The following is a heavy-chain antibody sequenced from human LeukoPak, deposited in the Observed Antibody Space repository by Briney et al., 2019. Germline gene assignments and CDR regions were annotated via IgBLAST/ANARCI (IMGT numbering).Heavy chain of an antibody. CDR2: INHSGIT. CDR1: GGSFTDYY. J-gene: IGHJ3*02. CDR3: AKSNGYGLVDI. D-gene: IGHD3-10*01. Sequence: SETLSLTCAVYGGSFTDYYWNWIRQPPGKGLEWIGEINHSGITHYNPSLKSRVTISADTSKNQFSLKLNSVTAADTAVYYCAKSNGYGLVDIWGQGTMVTVSS. V-gene: IGHV4-34*01.